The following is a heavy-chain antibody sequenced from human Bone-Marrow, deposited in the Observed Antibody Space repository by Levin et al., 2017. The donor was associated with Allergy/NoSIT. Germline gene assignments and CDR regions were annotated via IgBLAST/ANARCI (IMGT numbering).Heavy chain of an antibody. CDR2: ISSSGDYL. CDR3: ATVNYDYYYGMDI. J-gene: IGHJ6*02. Sequence: ASVKVSCEASGFTFSTYAMNWVRQAPGKGLQWVAFISSSGDYLYYADSVKGRFTISRDNAKNSLYLQMNSLRAEDTALYYCATVNYDYYYGMDIWGQGSTVTVSS. V-gene: IGHV3-21*06. CDR1: GFTFSTYA.